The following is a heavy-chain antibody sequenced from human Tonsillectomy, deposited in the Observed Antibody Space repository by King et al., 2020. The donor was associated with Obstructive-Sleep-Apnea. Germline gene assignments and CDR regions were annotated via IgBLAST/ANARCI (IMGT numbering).Heavy chain of an antibody. CDR1: GFTFGSYS. Sequence: VQLVESGGGLVQPGGSLRLSCAASGFTFGSYSVNWVRQAPGKGLEWVSHITSDSSTIFYADSVKGRFTISRDNAKNSLYLKMNSLRDEDTAVYYCARLVYDYGDYINWYFDLWGRGTLVTVSS. CDR2: ITSDSSTI. D-gene: IGHD4-17*01. V-gene: IGHV3-48*02. CDR3: ARLVYDYGDYINWYFDL. J-gene: IGHJ2*01.